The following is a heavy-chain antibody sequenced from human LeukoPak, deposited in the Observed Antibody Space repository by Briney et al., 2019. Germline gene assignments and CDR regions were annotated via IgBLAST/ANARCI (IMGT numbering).Heavy chain of an antibody. CDR3: ARHSFADYIDY. D-gene: IGHD2-2*01. Sequence: SETLSLTCTVSGDSISTYYWSWIRQPPGKGLEWIGYIYYSGRTNYNPSLKSRVTISGDTSKDQFSLKLSSVTAADTAIYYCARHSFADYIDYWGQGALVTVSS. CDR1: GDSISTYY. V-gene: IGHV4-59*08. CDR2: IYYSGRT. J-gene: IGHJ4*01.